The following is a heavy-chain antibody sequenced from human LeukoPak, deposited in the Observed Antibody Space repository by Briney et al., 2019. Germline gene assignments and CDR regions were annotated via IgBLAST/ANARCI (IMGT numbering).Heavy chain of an antibody. D-gene: IGHD6-13*01. V-gene: IGHV3-13*01. Sequence: GGSLRLSCAASGFTFRSYDMHWVRQATGKGLEWVSGVGTAGEIYYPGSVKGRFTISRENAKNSLYLQMNSLRAEDTAVYYCAREPTYTSSWYTTCDYWGRGTLVTVSS. CDR1: GFTFRSYD. CDR3: AREPTYTSSWYTTCDY. CDR2: VGTAGEI. J-gene: IGHJ4*02.